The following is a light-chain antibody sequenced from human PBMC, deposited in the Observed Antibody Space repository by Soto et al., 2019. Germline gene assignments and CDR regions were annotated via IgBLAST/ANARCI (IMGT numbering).Light chain of an antibody. CDR1: QDIASY. CDR2: AAS. J-gene: IGKJ2*01. Sequence: IQLTQSPSSLSASIGDRVTITCRASQDIASYLAWYQQKPVNAPKRLIYAASTLHSGVPSRFSGSRSGTDFTLTISSLQPEDFVTYYCQQLNVNLLFGQGTKLEIK. CDR3: QQLNVNLL. V-gene: IGKV1-9*01.